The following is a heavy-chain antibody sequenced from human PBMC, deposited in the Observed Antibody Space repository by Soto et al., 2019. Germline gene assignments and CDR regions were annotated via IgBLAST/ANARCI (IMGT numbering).Heavy chain of an antibody. V-gene: IGHV3-30-3*01. CDR1: GFTFSSYA. CDR3: PRDQHTITIFGVMDL. Sequence: GGSLRLSCAASGFTFSSYAMHWVRQAPGKGLEWVAVISYDGSNKYYADSVKGRFTISRDNSKNTLYLQMNSLRAEDTAVYYCPRDQHTITIFGVMDLWGQGTTVTVSS. CDR2: ISYDGSNK. D-gene: IGHD3-3*01. J-gene: IGHJ6*02.